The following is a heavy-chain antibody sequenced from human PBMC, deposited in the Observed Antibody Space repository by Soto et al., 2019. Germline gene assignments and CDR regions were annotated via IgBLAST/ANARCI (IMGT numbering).Heavy chain of an antibody. J-gene: IGHJ5*02. V-gene: IGHV4-39*01. D-gene: IGHD3-10*01. CDR2: IFYSGST. CDR1: GGSISSSSYY. CDR3: ARGPPLNYYGSGSYYVGWFDP. Sequence: PSETLSLTCTVSGGSISSSSYYWGWIRQPPGKGLEWIGSIFYSGSTYYNPSLKSRVTISVDTSKNQFSLKLTSVTAADTAVYYCARGPPLNYYGSGSYYVGWFDPWGQGTLVT.